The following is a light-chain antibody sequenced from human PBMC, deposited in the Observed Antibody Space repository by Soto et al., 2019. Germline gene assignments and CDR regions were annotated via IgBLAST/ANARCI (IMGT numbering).Light chain of an antibody. Sequence: QSVLTQPPSVSAAPGQKVTISCSGSTSNIGNNYVSWFQQLPGTAPKLIIYQSNRRPSGIPDRFSGSKSGTSATLGITGLQTGDEADYYCGSWYHNVSGFVFGTGTKVTVL. V-gene: IGLV1-51*02. J-gene: IGLJ1*01. CDR3: GSWYHNVSGFV. CDR1: TSNIGNNY. CDR2: QSN.